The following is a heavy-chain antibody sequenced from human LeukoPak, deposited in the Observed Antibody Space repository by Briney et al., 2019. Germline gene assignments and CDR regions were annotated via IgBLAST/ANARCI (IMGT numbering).Heavy chain of an antibody. J-gene: IGHJ5*02. Sequence: GGSLRLSCAASGFTFSSYEMNWVRQAPGKGLEWVSYISSSGSTIYYADSVKGRLTISRDNAKNSLYLQMNSLRAEDTAVYYCASLPTGPYNWFDPWGQGTLVTVSS. D-gene: IGHD4-11*01. CDR2: ISSSGSTI. V-gene: IGHV3-48*03. CDR1: GFTFSSYE. CDR3: ASLPTGPYNWFDP.